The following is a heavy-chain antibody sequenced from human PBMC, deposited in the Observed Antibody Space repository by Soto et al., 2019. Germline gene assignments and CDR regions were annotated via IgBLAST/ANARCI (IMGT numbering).Heavy chain of an antibody. D-gene: IGHD1-26*01. CDR1: GFSVSDNF. Sequence: GGSLRLSCAASGFSVSDNFMTWVRQAPGKGLEWVSVIYSGGSTYYADTVKGRFTISRDNSKNTLYLHMDSLRAEDTAVYFCARVSVGGSYSRFDYWGQGTLVTVS. V-gene: IGHV3-53*01. CDR2: IYSGGST. J-gene: IGHJ4*02. CDR3: ARVSVGGSYSRFDY.